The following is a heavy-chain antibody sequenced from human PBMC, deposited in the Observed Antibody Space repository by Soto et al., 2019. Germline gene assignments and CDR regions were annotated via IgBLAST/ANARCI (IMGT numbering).Heavy chain of an antibody. CDR2: MSYAGTYK. D-gene: IGHD6-6*01. CDR1: GFTFSDYG. CDR3: AKEMYPRTVLDSSSPWGDY. J-gene: IGHJ4*02. Sequence: GGSLRFSCAVSGFTFSDYGMHWVRKAPGKGLEWVAVMSYAGTYKYYADSVKGRFTISRDLSANTLFLQMNSLRLEDTAVYFCAKEMYPRTVLDSSSPWGDYWGQGTLVTVSS. V-gene: IGHV3-30*18.